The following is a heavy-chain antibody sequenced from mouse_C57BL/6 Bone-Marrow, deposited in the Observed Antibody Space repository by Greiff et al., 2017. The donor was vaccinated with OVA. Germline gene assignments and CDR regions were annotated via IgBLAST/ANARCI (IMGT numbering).Heavy chain of an antibody. Sequence: VQVVESGPELVKPGASVKISCKASGYAFSSSWMNWVKQRPGKGLEWIGRIYPGDGDTNYNGKFKGKATLTADKSSSTAYMQLSSLTSEDSAVYFCASYDYDGYYAMDYWGQGTSVTVSS. V-gene: IGHV1-82*01. CDR3: ASYDYDGYYAMDY. D-gene: IGHD2-4*01. CDR2: IYPGDGDT. CDR1: GYAFSSSW. J-gene: IGHJ4*01.